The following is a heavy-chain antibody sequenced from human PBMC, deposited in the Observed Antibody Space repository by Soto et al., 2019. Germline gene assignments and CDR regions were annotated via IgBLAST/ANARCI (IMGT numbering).Heavy chain of an antibody. CDR2: IYYSGST. CDR3: ARDGRGYSYGIDY. CDR1: GGSISSGDYY. V-gene: IGHV4-30-4*01. Sequence: SETLSLTCTVSGGSISSGDYYWSWIRQPPGKGLEWIGYIYYSGSTYYNPSLKSRVTISVDTSKNQFSLKLSSVTAADTAVYYCARDGRGYSYGIDYWGQGTLVTVSS. D-gene: IGHD5-18*01. J-gene: IGHJ4*02.